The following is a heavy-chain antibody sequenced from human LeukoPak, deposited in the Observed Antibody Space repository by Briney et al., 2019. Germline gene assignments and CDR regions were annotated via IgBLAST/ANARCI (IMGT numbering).Heavy chain of an antibody. CDR2: IYYSGST. CDR3: VSGSPYYFDY. D-gene: IGHD1-26*01. CDR1: GGSISSYY. Sequence: SETLSLTCTVSGGSISSYYWSWIRQPPGKGLEWIGYIYYSGSTNYNPSLKSRVTISVDTSKNQFSLKLSSVTAADTAVYYCVSGSPYYFDYWGQGTLVTVSS. V-gene: IGHV4-59*01. J-gene: IGHJ4*02.